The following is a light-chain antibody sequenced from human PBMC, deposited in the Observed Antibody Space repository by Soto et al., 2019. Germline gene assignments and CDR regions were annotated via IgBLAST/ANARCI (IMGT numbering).Light chain of an antibody. CDR1: SSDVGGYNY. V-gene: IGLV2-11*01. CDR2: DVS. CDR3: CSYAGRYTYV. Sequence: QSALTQPRSVSGSPGQSVTISCSGTSSDVGGYNYVSWYQQYAGKAPKPMIYDVSKRPSGVPDRFSGSKSGNTASLTITGLQAEDEADYYCCSYAGRYTYVFGTGTKVTVL. J-gene: IGLJ1*01.